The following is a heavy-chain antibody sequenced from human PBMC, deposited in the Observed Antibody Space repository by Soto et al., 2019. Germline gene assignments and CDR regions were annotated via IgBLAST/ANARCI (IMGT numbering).Heavy chain of an antibody. J-gene: IGHJ4*02. Sequence: VQLLESGGGLVQPGGSLRLSCVVSGFTLGPYGVTWVRQVPGQVLECVSGFSGGGGTTHYRDSVKGRFSSSRADPRSTVYLQMNSVGVDDAAVYYCTRWSGYGDHWGRGTLVTVS. V-gene: IGHV3-23*01. D-gene: IGHD3-3*01. CDR3: TRWSGYGDH. CDR1: GFTLGPYG. CDR2: FSGGGGTT.